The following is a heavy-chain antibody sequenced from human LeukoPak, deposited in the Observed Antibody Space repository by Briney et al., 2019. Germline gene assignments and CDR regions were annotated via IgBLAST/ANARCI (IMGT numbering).Heavy chain of an antibody. J-gene: IGHJ4*02. V-gene: IGHV3-7*01. D-gene: IGHD6-13*01. Sequence: PGGSLRLSCAPSGFTFSNYWMSWVSQAPGKGLEWVANIKQDGSQKYYVDSLKGRFTIPRDNAKNSVYLEMDSLRAEDTAVYYCARIGYSSSSFDYWGQGTLVTVSS. CDR3: ARIGYSSSSFDY. CDR1: GFTFSNYW. CDR2: IKQDGSQK.